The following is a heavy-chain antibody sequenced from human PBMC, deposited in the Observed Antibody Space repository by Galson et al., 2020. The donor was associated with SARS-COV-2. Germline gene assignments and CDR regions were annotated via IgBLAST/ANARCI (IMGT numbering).Heavy chain of an antibody. CDR3: ARIQYGVPFDY. D-gene: IGHD4-17*01. J-gene: IGHJ4*02. V-gene: IGHV4-30-2*04. Sequence: YHSGTTYYNPSLKSRVTLSIDTSKNQFSLRLNSVTAADTAIYYCARIQYGVPFDYWGQGTLVTVSA. CDR2: YHSGTT.